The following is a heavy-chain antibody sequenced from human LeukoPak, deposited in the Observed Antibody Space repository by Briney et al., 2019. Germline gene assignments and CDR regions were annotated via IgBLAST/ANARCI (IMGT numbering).Heavy chain of an antibody. CDR2: IIPIFGTA. D-gene: IGHD3-22*01. Sequence: GASVKVSCKASGGTFSSYAISWVRQAPGQGLEWMEGIIPIFGTANYAQKFQGRVTITTDEATSTAYMELSSLRSEDTAVYYCARTHYYDSSDLRRYNWFDPWGQGTLVTVCS. V-gene: IGHV1-69*05. CDR1: GGTFSSYA. J-gene: IGHJ5*02. CDR3: ARTHYYDSSDLRRYNWFDP.